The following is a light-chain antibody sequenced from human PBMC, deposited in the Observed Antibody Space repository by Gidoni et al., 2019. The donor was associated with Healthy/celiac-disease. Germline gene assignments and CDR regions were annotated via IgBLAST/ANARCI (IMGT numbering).Light chain of an antibody. CDR3: SSYTSSSTLWV. CDR2: DVS. V-gene: IGLV2-14*03. CDR1: SSDVGCYNY. Sequence: QSALTPPASVSGSPGQSITISCTGTSSDVGCYNYVSWYQQHPGKAPKLMIYDVSNRPSGVSNRFSGSKSGNTASLTISGLQAEDEADYYCSSYTSSSTLWVFGGGTKLTVL. J-gene: IGLJ3*02.